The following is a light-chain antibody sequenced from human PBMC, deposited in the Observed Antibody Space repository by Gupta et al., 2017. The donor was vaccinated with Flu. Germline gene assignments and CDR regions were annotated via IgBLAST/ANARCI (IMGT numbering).Light chain of an antibody. CDR1: QSVSGSY. V-gene: IGKV3-20*01. CDR3: QQYGSSPFT. CDR2: GAS. J-gene: IGKJ3*01. Sequence: GTLSLSPGERATLSCRASQSVSGSYLAWYQQKPGQAPRLLIYGASSRATGIPDRFSGSGSGTDFTLTISRLEPEDFAVYYCQQYGSSPFTFGPGTKVDIK.